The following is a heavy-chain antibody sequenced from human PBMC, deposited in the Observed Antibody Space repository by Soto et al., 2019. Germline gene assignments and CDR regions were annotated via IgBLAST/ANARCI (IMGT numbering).Heavy chain of an antibody. CDR3: ARRPTYYYDY. V-gene: IGHV4-39*01. CDR2: IYYSGST. J-gene: IGHJ4*02. Sequence: QLQLQESGPGLVKPSETLSLTCTVSGGSISSSSYYWGWIRQPPGKGLEWIGSIYYSGSTYYNPSLKSRVAISVDTPKNQFSLKLSSVTAADTAVYYCARRPTYYYDYWGQGTLVTVSS. CDR1: GGSISSSSYY.